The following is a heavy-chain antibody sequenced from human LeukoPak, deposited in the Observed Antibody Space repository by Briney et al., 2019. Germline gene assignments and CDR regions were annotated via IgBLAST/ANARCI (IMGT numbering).Heavy chain of an antibody. J-gene: IGHJ5*02. V-gene: IGHV4-39*01. CDR3: ARRRQLVPKFRWFDP. Sequence: SETLSLTCTVSGGSISSSSYYWGWIRQPPGKGLEWIGSIYYSGSTYYNPSLKSRVTISVDTSKNQFSLKLSSVTAADTAVYYCARRRQLVPKFRWFDPWGQGTLVTVSS. CDR2: IYYSGST. CDR1: GGSISSSSYY. D-gene: IGHD6-6*01.